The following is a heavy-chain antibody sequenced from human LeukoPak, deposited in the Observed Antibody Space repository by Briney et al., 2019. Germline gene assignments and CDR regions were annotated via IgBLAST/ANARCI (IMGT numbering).Heavy chain of an antibody. D-gene: IGHD6-13*01. J-gene: IGHJ6*03. V-gene: IGHV4-59*01. CDR1: GGSISSYY. CDR3: ARGARAGHYYMDV. CDR2: IYYSGST. Sequence: RSSETLSLTCTVSGGSISSYYWSWIRQPPGKGLEWIGYIYYSGSTNYNPSLKSRVTISVDTSKNQFSLKLSSVTAADTAVYYCARGARAGHYYMDVWGKGTTVTVSS.